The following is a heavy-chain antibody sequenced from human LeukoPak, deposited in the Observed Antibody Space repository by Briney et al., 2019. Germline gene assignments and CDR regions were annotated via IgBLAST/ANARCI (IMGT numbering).Heavy chain of an antibody. D-gene: IGHD2-8*01. CDR2: MSLSGLT. V-gene: IGHV4-4*02. CDR1: GVSITSTNW. Sequence: SETLSLTCGVSGVSITSTNWWSWVRQPPGQGLEWIGEMSLSGLTNYNPSLKIRVTMSLDKSKNHLSLNLTSVTAADTAVYYCSRENGAFSPFGYWGQGTLVTVPS. J-gene: IGHJ4*02. CDR3: SRENGAFSPFGY.